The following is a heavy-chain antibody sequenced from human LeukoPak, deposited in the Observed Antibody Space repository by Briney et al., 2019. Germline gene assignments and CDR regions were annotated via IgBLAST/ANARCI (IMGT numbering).Heavy chain of an antibody. CDR1: GGTFSSYA. CDR3: ARELQVGANPPGAFDI. J-gene: IGHJ3*02. V-gene: IGHV1-69*01. Sequence: PVKVSCKASGGTFSSYAISWVRQAPGQGLEWMGGIIPIFGTANYAQKFQGRVTITADESTSTAYMELSSLRSEDTAVYYCARELQVGANPPGAFDIWGQGTMVTVSS. CDR2: IIPIFGTA. D-gene: IGHD1-26*01.